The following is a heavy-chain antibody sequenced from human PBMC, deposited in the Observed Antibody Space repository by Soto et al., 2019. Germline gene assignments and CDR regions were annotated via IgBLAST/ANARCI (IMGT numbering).Heavy chain of an antibody. V-gene: IGHV1-69*12. CDR1: GCTVSSYA. Sequence: QVQLVQSGAEVKKPRSSVKVSCKASGCTVSSYAISWVRQVPGQGLEWMGGIIPIFGTANYAQKFQGRVTSTADESTITAYMELSSLRSEDTAVYYCARELDYEGHWFDPWRQGTLVSVS. J-gene: IGHJ5*02. D-gene: IGHD4-17*01. CDR3: ARELDYEGHWFDP. CDR2: IIPIFGTA.